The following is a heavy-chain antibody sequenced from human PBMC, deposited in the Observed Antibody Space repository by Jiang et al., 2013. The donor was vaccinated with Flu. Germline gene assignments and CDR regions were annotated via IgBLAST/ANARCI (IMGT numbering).Heavy chain of an antibody. J-gene: IGHJ5*02. D-gene: IGHD2-2*01. CDR2: ISTYNGDT. CDR1: GYTFTSYG. CDR3: VRDLDVVVPAAKTSGGGKNWFDP. Sequence: GAEVKKPGASVKVSCKASGYTFTSYGISWVRQAPGQGLEWMGWISTYNGDTNYAQKLQGRVTLTTDTSTSTAYMELRSLRSDDSAVYYCVRDLDVVVPAAKTSGGGKNWFDPWGQGTLVTVSS. V-gene: IGHV1-18*01.